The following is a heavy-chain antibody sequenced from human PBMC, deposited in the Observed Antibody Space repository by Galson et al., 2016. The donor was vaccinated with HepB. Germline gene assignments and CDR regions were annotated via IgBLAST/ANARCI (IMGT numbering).Heavy chain of an antibody. CDR1: GDTFTNYY. D-gene: IGHD5-18*01. CDR3: ARETGYSNGRLDY. V-gene: IGHV1-46*01. CDR2: INPSGLST. Sequence: SVKVSCKASGDTFTNYYIHWVRQAPGQGLEWMGIINPSGLSTYYAQKFQGRVTMTRDTSTSPVYMEVSNLRSEDTAVYYCARETGYSNGRLDYWGQGTLVTVSS. J-gene: IGHJ4*02.